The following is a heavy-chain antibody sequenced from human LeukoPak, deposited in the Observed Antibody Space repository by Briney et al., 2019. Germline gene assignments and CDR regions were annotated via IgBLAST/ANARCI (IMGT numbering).Heavy chain of an antibody. V-gene: IGHV3-48*04. CDR3: VRGGGGNSRDVFDL. CDR1: GFTFSSYA. Sequence: GGSLRLSCAASGFTFSSYAMSWVRQAPGKGLEWVSYISASGNAIYYTNSVKGRFTISRDNAKNSLALQMNSLRVDDTAIYYCVRGGGGNSRDVFDLWGQGTMVTVAS. CDR2: ISASGNAI. J-gene: IGHJ3*01. D-gene: IGHD4-23*01.